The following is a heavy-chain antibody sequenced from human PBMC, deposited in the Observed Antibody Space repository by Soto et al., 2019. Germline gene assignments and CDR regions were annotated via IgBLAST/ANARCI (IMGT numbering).Heavy chain of an antibody. CDR1: GYKFTSSW. D-gene: IGHD3-22*01. V-gene: IGHV5-51*01. CDR3: ARKDKSGYFNWFDP. Sequence: RGSLKISCRTSGYKFTSSWIAWVRQKPGKGLEWMGIIFPSDSDTRYSPSFQGQVTISADRSTSTVFLQWASLKASDTAVYFCARKDKSGYFNWFDPWGQGTLVTVSS. J-gene: IGHJ5*02. CDR2: IFPSDSDT.